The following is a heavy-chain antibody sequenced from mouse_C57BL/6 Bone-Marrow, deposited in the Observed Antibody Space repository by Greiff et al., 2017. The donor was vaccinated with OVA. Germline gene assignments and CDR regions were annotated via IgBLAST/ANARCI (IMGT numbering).Heavy chain of an antibody. CDR3: ARYGSRYAMDY. Sequence: EVQGVESGGGLVKPGGSLKLSCAASGFTFSSYAMSWVRQTPEKRLEWVATISDGGSYTYYPDNVKGRFTISRDNAKNNLYLQMSHLKSEDTAMYYCARYGSRYAMDYWGQGTSVTVSS. V-gene: IGHV5-4*01. D-gene: IGHD1-1*01. J-gene: IGHJ4*01. CDR1: GFTFSSYA. CDR2: ISDGGSYT.